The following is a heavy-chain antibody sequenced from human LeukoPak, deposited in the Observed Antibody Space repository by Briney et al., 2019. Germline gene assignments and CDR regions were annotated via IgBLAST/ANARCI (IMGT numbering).Heavy chain of an antibody. D-gene: IGHD3-3*01. Sequence: GGSLRLSCGASRFDFSSYGMHWVRQAPGKGLEWVSFIRYDGSKKYYADSLKGRFTISRDNSKNTLYLQMNSLRAEDTAVYYCAKMTGYDFWSGYPAPYYFDYWGQGTLVTVSS. J-gene: IGHJ4*02. V-gene: IGHV3-30*02. CDR1: RFDFSSYG. CDR3: AKMTGYDFWSGYPAPYYFDY. CDR2: IRYDGSKK.